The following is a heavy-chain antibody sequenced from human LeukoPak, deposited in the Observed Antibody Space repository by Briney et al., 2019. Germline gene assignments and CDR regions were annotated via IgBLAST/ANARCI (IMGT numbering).Heavy chain of an antibody. V-gene: IGHV3-21*01. CDR3: ARALGYYYDSSGYYRHDTYLSLYNY. CDR2: ISSSSSYI. D-gene: IGHD3-22*01. CDR1: GFTFSSYS. J-gene: IGHJ4*02. Sequence: GGSLRLSCAASGFTFSSYSMNWVRQAPGKGLEWVSSISSSSSYIYYADSVKGRFTISRDNAKNSLYLQMNSLRAEDTAVYYCARALGYYYDSSGYYRHDTYLSLYNYWGQGTLVTVSS.